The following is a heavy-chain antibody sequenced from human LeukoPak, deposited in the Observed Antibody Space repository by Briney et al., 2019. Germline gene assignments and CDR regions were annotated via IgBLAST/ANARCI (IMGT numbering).Heavy chain of an antibody. J-gene: IGHJ4*02. V-gene: IGHV3-30*02. Sequence: PGGSLRLSCAVSGFILSSYGMHWVRQAPGKGLEWVAFIRYDGSNKYYADSVKGRFTISRDNSKNTLYLQMNSLRAEDTAVYYCAKDIRYGYDYWGQGTLVTVSS. CDR3: AKDIRYGYDY. CDR2: IRYDGSNK. D-gene: IGHD5-18*01. CDR1: GFILSSYG.